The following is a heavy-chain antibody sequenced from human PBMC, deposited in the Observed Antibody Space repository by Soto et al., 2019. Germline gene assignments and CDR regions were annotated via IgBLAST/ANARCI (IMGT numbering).Heavy chain of an antibody. V-gene: IGHV4-39*01. CDR2: IYLSASI. Sequence: SETLSLTCSVSGGSISTSTDYWGWIRQPPGKGREWIGSIYLSASIHYNPPFQSRVTISVDTSNNQLSRVLSSGTATYTAVYYCASRSSFYSGGFDFRGHGTPVT. CDR1: GGSISTSTDY. CDR3: ASRSSFYSGGFDF. J-gene: IGHJ5*01. D-gene: IGHD3-3*01.